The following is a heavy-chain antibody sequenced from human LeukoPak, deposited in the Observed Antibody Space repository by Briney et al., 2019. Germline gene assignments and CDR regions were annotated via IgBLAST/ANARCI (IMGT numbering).Heavy chain of an antibody. Sequence: SQTLSLTCIVSGGSIRSGDHYWSWIRQPPGKGLEWIGYIYFNGDTYYDPSLKSRVSISVDTSKNLFSLNLSSVTAADTAVYYCARAGVVPAAISRGFDIWGQGSVVTVSS. V-gene: IGHV4-30-4*08. CDR1: GGSIRSGDHY. D-gene: IGHD2-2*02. J-gene: IGHJ3*02. CDR3: ARAGVVPAAISRGFDI. CDR2: IYFNGDT.